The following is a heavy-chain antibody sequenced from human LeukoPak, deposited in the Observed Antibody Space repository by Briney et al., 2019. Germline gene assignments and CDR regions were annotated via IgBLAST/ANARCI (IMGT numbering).Heavy chain of an antibody. CDR2: MNPISGNT. CDR1: GYTFSNND. J-gene: IGHJ4*02. CDR3: VRGAKCSGADCDSTKEYVYYFDY. D-gene: IGHD6-25*01. V-gene: IGHV1-8*03. Sequence: GASVKVSCKASGYTFSNNDINWVRQATGQGLEWMGWMNPISGNTGFAQKFQGRVTITRITSISTAYMEMSSLRSDDTAVYYCVRGAKCSGADCDSTKEYVYYFDYWGQGTLVTVSP.